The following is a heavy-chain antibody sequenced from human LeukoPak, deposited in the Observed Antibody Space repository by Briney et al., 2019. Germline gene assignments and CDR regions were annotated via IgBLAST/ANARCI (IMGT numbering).Heavy chain of an antibody. Sequence: GESLKISCKGSGYSFTSYWIGWVRQMPGKGLEWMGIIYPGDSDTRYTPSFQGQVTISADKSISTAYLQWSSLKASDTAMYYCARRTFDMNYYYYMDVWGKGTRSPSP. CDR2: IYPGDSDT. CDR3: ARRTFDMNYYYYMDV. CDR1: GYSFTSYW. V-gene: IGHV5-51*01. J-gene: IGHJ6*03. D-gene: IGHD2/OR15-2a*01.